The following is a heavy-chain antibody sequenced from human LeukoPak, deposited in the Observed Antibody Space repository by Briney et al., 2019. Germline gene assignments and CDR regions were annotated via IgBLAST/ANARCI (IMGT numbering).Heavy chain of an antibody. Sequence: ASVKVSCKASGYTFNNYAMNWVRQAPGQGLEWMGWISTNTGNPTYAQGFTGRFVFSLDTSVSTAYLQISSLKAEDTAVYYCARDHWRGSIAAAGTYYYYGMDVWGQGTTVTVSS. J-gene: IGHJ6*02. D-gene: IGHD6-13*01. CDR2: ISTNTGNP. V-gene: IGHV7-4-1*02. CDR3: ARDHWRGSIAAAGTYYYYGMDV. CDR1: GYTFNNYA.